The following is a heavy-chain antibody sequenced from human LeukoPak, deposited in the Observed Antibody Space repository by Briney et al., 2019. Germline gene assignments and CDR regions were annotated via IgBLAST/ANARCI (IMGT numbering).Heavy chain of an antibody. D-gene: IGHD2-2*01. J-gene: IGHJ4*02. CDR1: GYTFTGYY. CDR2: INPNSGGT. CDR3: ARGKARYCSGTSCYYGY. V-gene: IGHV1-2*02. Sequence: GASVKVSCKASGYTFTGYYMHWVRQAPGQGLEWMGWINPNSGGTNYAQKFQGRVTMTRDTSISTAYMELSRLRSDDTAVYYCARGKARYCSGTSCYYGYWGQGTLVTVSS.